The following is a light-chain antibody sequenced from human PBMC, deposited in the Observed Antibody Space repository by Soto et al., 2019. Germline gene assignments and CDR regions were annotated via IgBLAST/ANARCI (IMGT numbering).Light chain of an antibody. V-gene: IGKV3-11*01. CDR1: QSVSSY. CDR3: QQRSSL. CDR2: DAS. J-gene: IGKJ4*01. Sequence: EIVLTQSPATLSLSPGERATLSCRASQSVSSYLAWYQQKPGQAPRLLIYDASNRATGIPARFSGSGSGTDFTLTISXLEPEDFAVYYCQQRSSLFGGGTKVEIK.